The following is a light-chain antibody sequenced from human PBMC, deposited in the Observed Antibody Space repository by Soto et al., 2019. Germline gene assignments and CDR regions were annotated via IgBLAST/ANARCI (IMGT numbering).Light chain of an antibody. Sequence: NFMLTQPHSVSESPGKTVTISCTRSSGSIASTYVQWYRQRPGSAPTTVIYEDNQRPSGVTDRFSGSIDSSSNSASLTISGLKTEDEADYYCQSYDSSNVVFGGGTQLTVL. CDR1: SGSIASTY. CDR2: EDN. V-gene: IGLV6-57*04. CDR3: QSYDSSNVV. J-gene: IGLJ2*01.